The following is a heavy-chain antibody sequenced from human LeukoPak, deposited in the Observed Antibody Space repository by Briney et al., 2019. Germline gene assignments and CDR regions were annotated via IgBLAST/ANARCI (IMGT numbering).Heavy chain of an antibody. J-gene: IGHJ4*02. D-gene: IGHD3-22*01. CDR3: ARLWSYYDNSGFFEDY. CDR2: ISAYNGNT. CDR1: GYTFTNYG. V-gene: IGHV1-18*01. Sequence: ASVKVSCKASGYTFTNYGISWVRQAPGQGLEWMGWISAYNGNTNYAQKFQGRVTMTRDTSTSTFDMELSSLKSEDTAVYYCARLWSYYDNSGFFEDYWGQGTLVTVSS.